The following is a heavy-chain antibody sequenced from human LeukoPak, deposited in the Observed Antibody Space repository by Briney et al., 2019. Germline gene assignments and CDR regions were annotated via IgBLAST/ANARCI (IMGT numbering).Heavy chain of an antibody. CDR2: MWYDGTNK. CDR3: ARARGRGSYHLDY. Sequence: GGSLRLSCAASGFTISHSGMHWVRQAPGKGLEWVAVMWYDGTNKRYADSVKGRFTISRENAKNSLYLQMNNLTAGDTAVYYCARARGRGSYHLDYWGQGTLVTVSS. J-gene: IGHJ4*02. D-gene: IGHD3-10*01. CDR1: GFTISHSG. V-gene: IGHV3-33*01.